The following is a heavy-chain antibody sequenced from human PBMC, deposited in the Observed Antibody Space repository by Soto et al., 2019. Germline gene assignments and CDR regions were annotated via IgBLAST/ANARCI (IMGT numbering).Heavy chain of an antibody. D-gene: IGHD3-22*01. J-gene: IGHJ4*02. V-gene: IGHV3-64D*06. CDR1: GFTFISYA. Sequence: GGSLRLSCSASGFTFISYAMHWVRQAPGKGLEYVSAISSNGGSTYYADSVKGRFTISRDNSKNTLYLQMSSLRAEDTAVYYCVNLVVSGVDYYDSSGQDDYWGQGTLVTVSS. CDR2: ISSNGGST. CDR3: VNLVVSGVDYYDSSGQDDY.